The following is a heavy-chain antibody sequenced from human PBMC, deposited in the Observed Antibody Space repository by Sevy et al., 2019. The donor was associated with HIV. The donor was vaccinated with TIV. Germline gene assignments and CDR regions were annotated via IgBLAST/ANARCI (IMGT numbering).Heavy chain of an antibody. Sequence: SETLSLTWTVSGGSVSSGSYFWSWIRPPPGKGLEWIGYIHYSGSTNYNPSLKSRVTISVDTSKNQFSLNLSSVTAADTAVYYCARDSGTYPYYFDYWGQGTLVTVSS. CDR1: GGSVSSGSYF. CDR2: IHYSGST. J-gene: IGHJ4*02. CDR3: ARDSGTYPYYFDY. D-gene: IGHD1-26*01. V-gene: IGHV4-61*01.